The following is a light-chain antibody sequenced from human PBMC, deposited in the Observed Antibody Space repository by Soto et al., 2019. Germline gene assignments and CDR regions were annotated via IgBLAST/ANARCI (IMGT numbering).Light chain of an antibody. CDR3: TSWTTSTAMI. CDR1: SSDIGAYNV. V-gene: IGLV2-14*03. J-gene: IGLJ2*01. CDR2: DVN. Sequence: QSALTQPASVSGSPGQSITISCTGTSSDIGAYNVVSWYQQHPGKAPKLMLYDVNIPPSGVSNRFSGSKSSNTASLTISGLPAEDEDDYYCTSWTTSTAMIFGGGTKLTVL.